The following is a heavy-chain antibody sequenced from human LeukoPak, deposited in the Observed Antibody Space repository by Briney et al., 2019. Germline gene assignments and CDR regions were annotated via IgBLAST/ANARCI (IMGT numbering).Heavy chain of an antibody. CDR2: IYYSGST. V-gene: IGHV4-39*01. J-gene: IGHJ5*02. CDR3: ARPFGSSWTDPTSPQHWFDP. D-gene: IGHD6-13*01. Sequence: SETLSLTCTVSGGSISSSSYYWGWIRQPPGKGLEWIGSIYYSGSTYYNPSLKSRVTISVDTSKNQFSLELSSVTAADTAVYYCARPFGSSWTDPTSPQHWFDPWGQGTLVTVSS. CDR1: GGSISSSSYY.